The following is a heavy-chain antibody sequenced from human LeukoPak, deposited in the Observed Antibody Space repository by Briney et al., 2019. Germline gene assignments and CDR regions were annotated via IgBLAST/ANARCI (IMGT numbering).Heavy chain of an antibody. D-gene: IGHD3-9*01. CDR3: ARDRTYYDVLTGPDNAFDV. Sequence: GGSLRLSCAASGFTFSSYWMHWVRQAPGKGLVWVSRINSDGSSTRYADSVKGRFTISRDNAKNSLYLQMNSLRAEDTAIYYCARDRTYYDVLTGPDNAFDVWGQGTTVTVSS. CDR1: GFTFSSYW. V-gene: IGHV3-74*01. CDR2: INSDGSST. J-gene: IGHJ3*01.